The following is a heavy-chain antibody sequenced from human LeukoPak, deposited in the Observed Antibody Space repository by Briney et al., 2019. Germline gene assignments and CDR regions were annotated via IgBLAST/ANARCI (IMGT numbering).Heavy chain of an antibody. D-gene: IGHD6-13*01. V-gene: IGHV3-13*01. J-gene: IGHJ4*02. CDR1: GFTFSSYD. CDR2: IGTAGDT. CDR3: ARERIAAAGTVFDY. Sequence: PGGPLRLSCAASGFTFSSYDMHWVRQATGKGLEWVSAIGTAGDTYYPGSVKGRFTISRENAKNSLYLQMNSLRAGDTAVYYCARERIAAAGTVFDYWGQGTLVTVSS.